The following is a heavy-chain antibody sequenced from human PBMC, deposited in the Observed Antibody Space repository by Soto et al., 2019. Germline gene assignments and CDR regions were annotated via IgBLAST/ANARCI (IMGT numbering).Heavy chain of an antibody. CDR1: GYSFTSYW. CDR2: IYPGDSDT. V-gene: IGHV5-51*01. Sequence: PGESLKISCKGSGYSFTSYWIGWVRQMPGKGLEWMGIIYPGDSDTRYSPSFQGQVTISADKSISTAYLQWSSLKASDTAMYYCARHGIAARLYYYYYGMDVWGQGTTVTVSS. CDR3: ARHGIAARLYYYYYGMDV. J-gene: IGHJ6*02. D-gene: IGHD6-6*01.